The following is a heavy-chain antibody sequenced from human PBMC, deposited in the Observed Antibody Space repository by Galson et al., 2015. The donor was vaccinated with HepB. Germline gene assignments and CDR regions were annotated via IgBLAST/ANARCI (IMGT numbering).Heavy chain of an antibody. Sequence: SVKVSCKASGYTFTAHGMHWVRQAPGQRFEWMGRVNAGNVNTEGSGNSRFSQKFQGRVLITRDISASTVYMELGSLRLEDTAVYYCARGAAAGPLLDFWGQGTLVTVSS. CDR3: ARGAAAGPLLDF. D-gene: IGHD6-13*01. V-gene: IGHV1-3*01. CDR1: GYTFTAHG. J-gene: IGHJ4*02. CDR2: VNAGNVNT.